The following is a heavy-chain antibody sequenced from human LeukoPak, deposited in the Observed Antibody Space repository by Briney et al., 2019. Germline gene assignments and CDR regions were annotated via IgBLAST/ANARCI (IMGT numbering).Heavy chain of an antibody. CDR3: AKDDAYLQYDD. Sequence: AGGSLRLSCAASGFTFDDYGMSWVRQAPGKGLEGVSGVGPSGARTYYADSVEGRFTVSRDNSKNMVFLQMNSLRAEDTAIYYCAKDDAYLQYDDWGQGTLVTVSS. CDR1: GFTFDDYG. J-gene: IGHJ4*02. V-gene: IGHV3-23*01. CDR2: VGPSGART. D-gene: IGHD5-24*01.